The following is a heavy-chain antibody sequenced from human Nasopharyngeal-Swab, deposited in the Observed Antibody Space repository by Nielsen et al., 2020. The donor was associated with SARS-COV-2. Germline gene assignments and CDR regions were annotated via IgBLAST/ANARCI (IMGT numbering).Heavy chain of an antibody. CDR2: VRSKGKNYAT. CDR1: GFTFSDSA. Sequence: GASLKISCAASGFTFSDSAIHWVRQASGKGREWVGSVRSKGKNYATAYSASVKRRFIIFRDDPTNTAYLQMNSLKTEDTAMYYCTRCGGGCYSGRDYWGQGTLVTVSS. CDR3: TRCGGGCYSGRDY. D-gene: IGHD2-15*01. V-gene: IGHV3-73*01. J-gene: IGHJ4*02.